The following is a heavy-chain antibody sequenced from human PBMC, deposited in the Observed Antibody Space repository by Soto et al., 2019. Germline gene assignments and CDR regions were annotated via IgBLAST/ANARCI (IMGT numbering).Heavy chain of an antibody. Sequence: PGGSLRLSCAASGFIFNDYAMHWIRQAPGKGLEWVSYISSSGSTIYYADSVKGRFTISRDNAKNSLYLQMNSLRAEDTAVYYCARGYSSGWFQVGALDIWGQGTMVTVSS. V-gene: IGHV3-11*04. J-gene: IGHJ3*02. D-gene: IGHD6-19*01. CDR3: ARGYSSGWFQVGALDI. CDR1: GFIFNDYA. CDR2: ISSSGSTI.